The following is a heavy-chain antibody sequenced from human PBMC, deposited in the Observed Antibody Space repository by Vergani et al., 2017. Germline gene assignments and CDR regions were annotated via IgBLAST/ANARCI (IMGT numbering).Heavy chain of an antibody. V-gene: IGHV1-24*01. CDR2: FDPEDGET. CDR1: GYTLTELS. J-gene: IGHJ3*02. CDR3: ATFSMITFGGGSARDAFDI. D-gene: IGHD3-16*01. Sequence: QVQLVQSGAEVKKPGASVKVSCKVSGYTLTELSMHWVRQAPGKGLEWLGGFDPEDGETIYAQKFKGRVTMIEDTSTDTAYMELSRLRSEDTAVYYCATFSMITFGGGSARDAFDIWGQGTMVTVSS.